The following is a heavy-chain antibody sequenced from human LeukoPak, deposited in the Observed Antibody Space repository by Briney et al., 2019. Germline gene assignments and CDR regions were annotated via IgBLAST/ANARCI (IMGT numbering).Heavy chain of an antibody. Sequence: SETLSLTCTVSGGSISSYYWSWIRQPPGKGLEWIGYIYYSGSTNYNPSLKSRVTISVDTSKNQFSLKLSSVTAADTAVYYCAREGLAARPSFDYWGQGTLVTVSS. J-gene: IGHJ4*02. CDR1: GGSISSYY. CDR3: AREGLAARPSFDY. CDR2: IYYSGST. V-gene: IGHV4-59*01. D-gene: IGHD6-6*01.